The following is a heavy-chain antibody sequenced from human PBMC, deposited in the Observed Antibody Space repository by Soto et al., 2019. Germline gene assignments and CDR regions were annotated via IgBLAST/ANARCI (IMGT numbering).Heavy chain of an antibody. J-gene: IGHJ4*02. Sequence: GSLRLSCAASGFTFSSYAMHWVRQAPGKGLEWVAVISYDGSNKYYADSVKGRFTISRDNSKNTVYLQMNSLRAEDTALYYCAKDSRGFRGYPAYWGQGTLVTVSS. CDR2: ISYDGSNK. CDR1: GFTFSSYA. D-gene: IGHD5-12*01. CDR3: AKDSRGFRGYPAY. V-gene: IGHV3-30-3*01.